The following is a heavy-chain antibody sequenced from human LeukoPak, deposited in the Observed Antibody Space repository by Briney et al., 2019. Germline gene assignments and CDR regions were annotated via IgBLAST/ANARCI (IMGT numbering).Heavy chain of an antibody. CDR1: GGSFSGYY. CDR3: ARGQFWSGYSI. D-gene: IGHD3-3*02. V-gene: IGHV4-34*01. Sequence: PSETLSLTCAVSGGSFSGYYWSWIRQPPGKGLEWIGEINHGRSTNYNPSLKSRVTMSVDTSKNQFSLKLSSVTAADTAIYYCARGQFWSGYSIWGQGTLVTVSS. CDR2: INHGRST. J-gene: IGHJ4*02.